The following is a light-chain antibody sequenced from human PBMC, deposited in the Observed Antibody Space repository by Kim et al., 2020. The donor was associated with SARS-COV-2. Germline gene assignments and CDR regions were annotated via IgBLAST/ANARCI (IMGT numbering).Light chain of an antibody. J-gene: IGKJ4*02. CDR1: QSVSSY. CDR2: DAS. CDR3: QQRSNWPPT. Sequence: EIVLTQSPATLSLSPGERATLSCRASQSVSSYLAWYQQRPGQAPRLLIYDASNRATGIPARFSGSGSGIDFTLTISSLEPEDFAVYYCQQRSNWPPTFGGETKVDIK. V-gene: IGKV3-11*01.